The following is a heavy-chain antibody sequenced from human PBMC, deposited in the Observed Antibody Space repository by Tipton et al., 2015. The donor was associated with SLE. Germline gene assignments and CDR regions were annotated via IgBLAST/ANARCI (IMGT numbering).Heavy chain of an antibody. CDR3: ARGRITMKM. CDR2: VNHSGST. J-gene: IGHJ4*02. V-gene: IGHV4-34*01. CDR1: GGPFNLYS. D-gene: IGHD3-22*01. Sequence: GLVKPSETLSLTCAVYGGPFNLYSWSWIRQSPDKGLEWIGEVNHSGSTKYNPSLKSRVTISVDTSKDQFSLKLSSVTAADTAVYYCARGRITMKMWGQGTLVTVSS.